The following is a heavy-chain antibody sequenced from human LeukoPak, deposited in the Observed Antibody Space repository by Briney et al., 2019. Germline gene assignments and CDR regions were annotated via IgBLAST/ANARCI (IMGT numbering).Heavy chain of an antibody. CDR2: IIPIFGTA. CDR3: ARFDYDSSGYEPRDY. D-gene: IGHD3-22*01. CDR1: GGTFTSYA. Sequence: SGKVSCKASGGTFTSYAISWGRQAPGQGLEWMGGIIPIFGTANYAQKFQGRVTITADESTSTAYMELSSLRSEDTAVYYCARFDYDSSGYEPRDYWGQGTLVTVSS. J-gene: IGHJ4*02. V-gene: IGHV1-69*13.